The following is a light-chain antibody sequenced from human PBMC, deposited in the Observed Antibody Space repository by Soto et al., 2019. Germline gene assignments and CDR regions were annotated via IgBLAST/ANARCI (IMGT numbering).Light chain of an antibody. J-gene: IGLJ2*01. Sequence: QSVLTQPPSASGTPGQRVTISCSGSSSNIGTNTVNWYQHLPGSAPKLLIYSNDQRPSGVPARFSGSKSGTSASLAISGLQPDEEADYYCEAWDGSLNVVLFGGGTQLTVL. V-gene: IGLV1-44*01. CDR1: SSNIGTNT. CDR3: EAWDGSLNVVL. CDR2: SND.